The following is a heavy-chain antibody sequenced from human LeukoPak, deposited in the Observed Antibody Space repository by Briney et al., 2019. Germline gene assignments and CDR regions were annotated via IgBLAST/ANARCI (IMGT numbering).Heavy chain of an antibody. D-gene: IGHD3-10*01. CDR2: IYSGGST. J-gene: IGHJ4*02. V-gene: IGHV3-53*01. CDR1: GFTVSSNY. CDR3: ARETSSMNMYYYGSGSSYTTNY. Sequence: GGSLRLSCAASGFTVSSNYMSWVRQAPGKGLEWVSIIYSGGSTFYADSVKGRFTISRDNSKNTLYLQMNSLRAEDTAVYYCARETSSMNMYYYGSGSSYTTNYWGQGALVTVSS.